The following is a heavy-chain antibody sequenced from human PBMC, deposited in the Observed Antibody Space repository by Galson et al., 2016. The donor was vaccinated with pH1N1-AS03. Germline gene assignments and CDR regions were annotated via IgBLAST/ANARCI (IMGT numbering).Heavy chain of an antibody. CDR2: IVPTLNTA. D-gene: IGHD3-22*01. J-gene: IGHJ6*02. Sequence: SVKVSCKASGGTFSGYAITWVRQAPGQGLEWMGGIVPTLNTANYAQKFQGRVTITADESTNTAYMELASLSSADTAIYYCARERSGYYSGDYFYYYGMDVWGQGTTVTVSS. CDR1: GGTFSGYA. V-gene: IGHV1-69*13. CDR3: ARERSGYYSGDYFYYYGMDV.